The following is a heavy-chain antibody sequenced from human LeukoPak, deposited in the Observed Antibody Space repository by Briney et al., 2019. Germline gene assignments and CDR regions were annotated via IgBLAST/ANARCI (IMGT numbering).Heavy chain of an antibody. CDR1: GFTFSSYG. D-gene: IGHD3-3*01. J-gene: IGHJ6*03. V-gene: IGHV3-30*02. Sequence: GGSLRLSCAASGFTFSSYGMHWVRQAPGKGLEWVAFIRYDGSNKYYADSVKGRFTISSDNSKNTLYLQMNSLRAEDTAVYYCAKGFGVVIDYYYYYMDVWGKGTTVTVSS. CDR2: IRYDGSNK. CDR3: AKGFGVVIDYYYYYMDV.